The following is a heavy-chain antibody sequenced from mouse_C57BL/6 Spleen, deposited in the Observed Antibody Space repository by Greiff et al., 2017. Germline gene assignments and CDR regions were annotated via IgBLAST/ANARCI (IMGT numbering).Heavy chain of an antibody. CDR2: INPSSGYT. Sequence: QVHVKQSGAELAKPGASVKLSCKASGYTFTSYWMHWVKQRPGQGLEWIGYINPSSGYTKYNQKFKDKATLTADKSSSTAYMQLSSLTCEDSAVYYCSRGRTAGAMDYWGQGTSVTVSS. J-gene: IGHJ4*01. CDR1: GYTFTSYW. D-gene: IGHD4-1*01. CDR3: SRGRTAGAMDY. V-gene: IGHV1-7*01.